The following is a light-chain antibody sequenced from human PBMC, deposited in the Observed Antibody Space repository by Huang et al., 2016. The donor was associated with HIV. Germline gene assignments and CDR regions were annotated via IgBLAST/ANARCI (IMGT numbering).Light chain of an antibody. V-gene: IGKV1-39*01. J-gene: IGKJ4*01. CDR2: AAS. CDR3: QQSYSTPLT. CDR1: QSISSY. Sequence: DIQMTQSPSSLSASVGDRVTITCRASQSISSYLNWYQQKQGKAPQLLIYAASSLQSGVPSRFSGSGSGTDFTLTISSLQPEDFATYYCQQSYSTPLTFGGGTKVEIK.